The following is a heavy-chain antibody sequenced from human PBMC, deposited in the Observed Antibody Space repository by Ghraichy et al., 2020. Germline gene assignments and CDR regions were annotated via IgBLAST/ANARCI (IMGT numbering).Heavy chain of an antibody. D-gene: IGHD3-3*01. CDR1: GGSFSGYY. Sequence: SETLSLTCAVYGGSFSGYYWSWIRQPPGKGLEWIGEINHSGSTNYNPSLKSRVTISVDTSKNQFSLKLSSVTAADTAVYYCARGPAAGFGVVTHYYYYGMDVWGQGTTVTVSS. CDR2: INHSGST. CDR3: ARGPAAGFGVVTHYYYYGMDV. V-gene: IGHV4-34*01. J-gene: IGHJ6*02.